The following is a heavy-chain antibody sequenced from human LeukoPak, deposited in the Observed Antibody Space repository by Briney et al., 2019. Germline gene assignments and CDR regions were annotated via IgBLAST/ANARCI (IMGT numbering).Heavy chain of an antibody. CDR2: ISGSGGGI. CDR3: AKDTSIGRYCTNGVCSPFDY. J-gene: IGHJ4*02. Sequence: PGGSLRLSCAASGFTFSSYAMTWVRQAPGKGLEWVSGISGSGGGIYYADSVKGRFTVSRDNSRSTLYLQMNSLRAEDTALYYCAKDTSIGRYCTNGVCSPFDYWGQGTLVTVSS. D-gene: IGHD2-8*01. V-gene: IGHV3-23*01. CDR1: GFTFSSYA.